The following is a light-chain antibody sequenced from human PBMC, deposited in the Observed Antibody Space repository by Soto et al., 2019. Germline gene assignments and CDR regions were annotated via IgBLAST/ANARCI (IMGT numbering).Light chain of an antibody. CDR1: SSDVGGYNY. CDR3: SSYTSSSTLV. J-gene: IGLJ1*01. CDR2: DVS. Sequence: QSALAKPASVAGSPGQLVTISCTGTSSDVGGYNYVSWYQQHPGKAPKLMIYDVSNRPSGVSNRFSGSKSGNTASLTISGLQAEDEADYYCSSYTSSSTLVFGTGTKVTVL. V-gene: IGLV2-14*01.